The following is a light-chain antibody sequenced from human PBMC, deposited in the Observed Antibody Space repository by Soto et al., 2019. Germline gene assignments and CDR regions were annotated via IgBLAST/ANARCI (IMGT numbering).Light chain of an antibody. V-gene: IGLV4-69*01. CDR2: LNNDGSH. CDR3: QTWGTGPFV. Sequence: QPVLTQSPSASASLGASVKLTCTLSSGHSSYAIAWHQQQPEKGPRYLMKLNNDGSHSKGDGIPDRFSGSSSGAERYLTISSRQSEDEADYYCQTWGTGPFVFGTGTKLTVL. J-gene: IGLJ1*01. CDR1: SGHSSYA.